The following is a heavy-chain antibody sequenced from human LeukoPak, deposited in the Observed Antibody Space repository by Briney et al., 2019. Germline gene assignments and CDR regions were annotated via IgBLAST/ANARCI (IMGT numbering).Heavy chain of an antibody. V-gene: IGHV5-51*01. J-gene: IGHJ4*02. D-gene: IGHD1-7*01. CDR2: IYPGDSNT. CDR1: GYNFTNYW. Sequence: GESLKISCQGSGYNFTNYWIAWVRQMPGKGLEWMGIIYPGDSNTRYSPSFQGHVTISADKSISTAYLQWSSLKASDTAMYYCARRGVLELPDYWGQGTLVTVSS. CDR3: ARRGVLELPDY.